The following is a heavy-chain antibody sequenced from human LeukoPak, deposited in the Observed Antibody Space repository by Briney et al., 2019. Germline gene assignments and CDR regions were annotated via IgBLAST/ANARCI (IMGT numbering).Heavy chain of an antibody. CDR2: INPSGGST. D-gene: IGHD3-10*01. J-gene: IGHJ3*02. CDR1: GYTFTSYY. CDR3: TRDQTITMVRGTLNHAFDI. V-gene: IGHV1-46*01. Sequence: ASVKVSCKASGYTFTSYYMHWVRQAPGQGLEWMGIINPSGGSTSYAQKFQGRVTMTRDTSTSTVYMELSSLRSEDTAVYYCTRDQTITMVRGTLNHAFDIWGQGTMVTASS.